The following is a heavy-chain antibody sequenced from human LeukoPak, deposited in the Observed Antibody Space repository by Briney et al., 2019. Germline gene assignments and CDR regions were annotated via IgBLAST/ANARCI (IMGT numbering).Heavy chain of an antibody. CDR3: ARVSCSGGSCYSGAFDI. D-gene: IGHD2-15*01. V-gene: IGHV4-59*01. J-gene: IGHJ3*02. CDR1: GGSINNYY. CDR2: IYYSGST. Sequence: SETLSLTCTVSGGSINNYYWSWIRQPPGKGLEWIGYIYYSGSTNYNPSLKSRVTISVDTSKNQFPLKLSSVTAADTAVYYCARVSCSGGSCYSGAFDIWGQGTMVTVSS.